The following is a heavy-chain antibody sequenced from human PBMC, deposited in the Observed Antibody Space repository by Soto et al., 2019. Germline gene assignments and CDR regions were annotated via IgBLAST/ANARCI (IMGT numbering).Heavy chain of an antibody. D-gene: IGHD3-22*01. CDR2: IYYSGST. CDR3: ARGSYYYDSSGYYYDGYYFDY. CDR1: GGSISSGGYY. J-gene: IGHJ4*02. Sequence: SETLSLTCTVSGGSISSGGYYWSWIRQHPGKGLEWIGYIYYSGSTYYSPSLKSRVTISVDTSKNQFSLKLSSVTAADTAVYYCARGSYYYDSSGYYYDGYYFDYWGQGTLVTVSS. V-gene: IGHV4-31*03.